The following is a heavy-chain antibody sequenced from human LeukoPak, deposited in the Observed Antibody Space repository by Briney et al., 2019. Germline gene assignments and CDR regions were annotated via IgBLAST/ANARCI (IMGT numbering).Heavy chain of an antibody. CDR2: ISSSSSYI. D-gene: IGHD6-19*01. CDR3: ARYGGRGYSRGWSNWWEAENDC. J-gene: IGHJ4*02. CDR1: GFTFSSYS. V-gene: IGHV3-21*01. Sequence: GGSLRLSCAASGFTFSSYSMNWVRQAPGKGLEWVSSISSSSSYIYYADSVKGRFTISRDNAKNSLYLQMNSLRAEDTAVYYCARYGGRGYSRGWSNWWEAENDCWGQGTLVTVSS.